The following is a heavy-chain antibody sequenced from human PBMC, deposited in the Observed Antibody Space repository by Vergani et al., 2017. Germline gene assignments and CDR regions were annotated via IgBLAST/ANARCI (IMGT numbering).Heavy chain of an antibody. CDR2: INHSGST. CDR3: AGGGGVHSSSWFGSAGYFDL. CDR1: GGSFSGYY. J-gene: IGHJ2*01. Sequence: QVQLQQWGAGLLKPSETLSLTCAVYGGSFSGYYWSWIRQPPGKGLEWIGEINHSGSTNYNPSLKSRVTISVDTSKNQFSLKLSSVTAADTAVYYCAGGGGVHSSSWFGSAGYFDLWGRGTLVTVSS. D-gene: IGHD6-13*01. V-gene: IGHV4-34*01.